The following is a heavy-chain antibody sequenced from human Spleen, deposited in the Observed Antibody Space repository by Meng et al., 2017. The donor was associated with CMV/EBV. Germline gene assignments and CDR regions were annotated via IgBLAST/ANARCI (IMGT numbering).Heavy chain of an antibody. J-gene: IGHJ4*02. CDR3: ARGGYSGSYSPFDY. V-gene: IGHV4-34*01. Sequence: SETLSLTCAVYGGSFSGYYWSWIRQPPGKGLEWIGEINHSGSTNYNPSLKSRVTISVDTSKNQFSLKLSSVTAADTALYYCARGGYSGSYSPFDYWGQGTLVTVSS. D-gene: IGHD1-26*01. CDR1: GGSFSGYY. CDR2: INHSGST.